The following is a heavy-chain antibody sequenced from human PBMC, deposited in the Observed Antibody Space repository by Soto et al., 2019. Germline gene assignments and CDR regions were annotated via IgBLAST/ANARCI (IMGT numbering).Heavy chain of an antibody. J-gene: IGHJ5*02. CDR1: GYTFTSYD. CDR2: MNPNSGNT. Sequence: ASVKASCKASGYTFTSYDINWVRQATGQGLEWMGWMNPNSGNTGYAQKFQGRVTMTRNTSISTAYMELSSLRSEDTAVYYCARGKAFGSYYWFDPWGQGTLVTVSS. CDR3: ARGKAFGSYYWFDP. D-gene: IGHD1-26*01. V-gene: IGHV1-8*01.